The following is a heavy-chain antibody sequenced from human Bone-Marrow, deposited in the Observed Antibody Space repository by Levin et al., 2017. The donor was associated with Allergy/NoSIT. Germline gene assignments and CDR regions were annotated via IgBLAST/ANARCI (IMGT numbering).Heavy chain of an antibody. CDR1: GFSLSTSGVG. Sequence: KWSGPTLVKHTQTLTLTCTFSGFSLSTSGVGVGWIRQPPGKALEWLALIYWDDDKRYSPSLKSRLTITKDTSKNQVVLTMTNMDPVDTATYYCAHSYGDPLPYYFDYWGQGTLVTVSS. D-gene: IGHD4-17*01. CDR3: AHSYGDPLPYYFDY. V-gene: IGHV2-5*02. J-gene: IGHJ4*02. CDR2: IYWDDDK.